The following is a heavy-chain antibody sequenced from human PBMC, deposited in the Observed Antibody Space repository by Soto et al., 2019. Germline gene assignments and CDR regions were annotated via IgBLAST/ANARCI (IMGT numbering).Heavy chain of an antibody. Sequence: QVQLVESGGGVVQPGRSLRLSCAASGFTFSSYGMHWVRQAPGKGLEWVAVISYDGSNKYYADSVKGRFTISRDNSKNXLXXQMNSLRAEDTAVYYCAKETDYYDSSGYYPDAFDIWGQGTMVTVSS. D-gene: IGHD3-22*01. V-gene: IGHV3-30*18. J-gene: IGHJ3*02. CDR2: ISYDGSNK. CDR3: AKETDYYDSSGYYPDAFDI. CDR1: GFTFSSYG.